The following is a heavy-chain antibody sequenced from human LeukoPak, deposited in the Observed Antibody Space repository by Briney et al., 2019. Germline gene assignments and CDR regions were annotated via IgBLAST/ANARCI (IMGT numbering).Heavy chain of an antibody. Sequence: GGSLRLSCAASGFTFSSYAMHWVRQAPGKGLEWVAVISFDGRNQYYADSVKGRFTISRDDSRNTLYLQMNSLRAEDTAVYYCARDPGRQYSSIADVWGQGTTVTVSS. V-gene: IGHV3-30*04. D-gene: IGHD6-19*01. J-gene: IGHJ6*02. CDR1: GFTFSSYA. CDR2: ISFDGRNQ. CDR3: ARDPGRQYSSIADV.